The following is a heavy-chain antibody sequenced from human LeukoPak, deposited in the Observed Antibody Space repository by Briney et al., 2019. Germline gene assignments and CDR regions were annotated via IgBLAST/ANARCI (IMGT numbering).Heavy chain of an antibody. J-gene: IGHJ6*03. V-gene: IGHV1-8*02. CDR3: ARAPYSSGWYYRYYYMDV. CDR1: GYTFSSYG. D-gene: IGHD6-19*01. CDR2: MNPNSGNT. Sequence: ASVKVSCKASGYTFSSYGISWVRQATGQGLEWMGWMNPNSGNTGYAQKFQGRVTMTRNTSISTAYMELSSLRSEDTAVYYCARAPYSSGWYYRYYYMDVWGKGTTVTISS.